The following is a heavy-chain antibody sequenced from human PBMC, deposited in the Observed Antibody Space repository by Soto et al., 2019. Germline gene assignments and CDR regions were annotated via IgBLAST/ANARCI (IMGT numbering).Heavy chain of an antibody. V-gene: IGHV4-59*01. J-gene: IGHJ4*02. Sequence: SDTLSLTCTVSGGSISSYYWSWIRQPPGKGLEWIGYIYYSGSTNYNPSLKSRVTISVDTSKNQFSLKLSSVTAADTAVYYCARVYSDNFDWPLYYFDYWGQGTRVTVSS. CDR3: ARVYSDNFDWPLYYFDY. CDR2: IYYSGST. D-gene: IGHD3-9*01. CDR1: GGSISSYY.